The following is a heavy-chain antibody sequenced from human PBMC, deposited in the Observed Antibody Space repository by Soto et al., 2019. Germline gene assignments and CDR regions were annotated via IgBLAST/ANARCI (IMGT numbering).Heavy chain of an antibody. CDR3: ARAFYGMDV. V-gene: IGHV2-70*04. CDR2: IDWEDTK. CDR1: GFSLSGTGMR. J-gene: IGHJ6*02. Sequence: SGPTLVNPTQTVTLTCTFSGFSLSGTGMRVTWIRQPPGKALEWLARIDWEDTKLYSSSLKTRLTISRDTSKNQVVLTMTSMDPADTGTYYCARAFYGMDVWGQGTTVTVSS.